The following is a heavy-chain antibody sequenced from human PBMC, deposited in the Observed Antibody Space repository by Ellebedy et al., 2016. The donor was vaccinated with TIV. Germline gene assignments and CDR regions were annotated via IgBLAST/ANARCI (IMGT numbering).Heavy chain of an antibody. Sequence: GESLKISCAASGFTFSSYGMHWVRQAPGKGLEWVAFIRYDGSNKYYADSVKGRFTISRDNSKNTLYLQMNSLRAEDTAVYYCARLSYSGWFFDYWGQGTLVTVSS. J-gene: IGHJ4*02. CDR2: IRYDGSNK. V-gene: IGHV3-30*02. CDR3: ARLSYSGWFFDY. D-gene: IGHD6-19*01. CDR1: GFTFSSYG.